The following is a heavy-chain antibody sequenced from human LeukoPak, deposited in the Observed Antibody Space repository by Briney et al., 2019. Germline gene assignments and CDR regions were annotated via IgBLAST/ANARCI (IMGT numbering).Heavy chain of an antibody. Sequence: ASVKVSCKASGYTFTGYYMHWVRQAPGQGLEWMGWINPNSGGTNYAQKFQGRVTMTRDTSISTAYMELSRLRSDDTAVYYCARDGGDYDFWSGLDYWGQGTLVTVSS. V-gene: IGHV1-2*02. CDR2: INPNSGGT. CDR1: GYTFTGYY. CDR3: ARDGGDYDFWSGLDY. D-gene: IGHD3-3*01. J-gene: IGHJ4*02.